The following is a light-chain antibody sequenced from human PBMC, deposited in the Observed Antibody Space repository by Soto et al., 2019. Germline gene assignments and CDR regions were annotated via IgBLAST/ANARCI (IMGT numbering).Light chain of an antibody. J-gene: IGKJ5*01. V-gene: IGKV1-12*01. CDR1: ESISTW. CDR3: HQAISFPIT. CDR2: TAS. Sequence: DIQMTQSPSSVSASVGDSVTITCRASESISTWFAWYRQKPGKAPELLIYTASNLQSGVPSRFSGRGSGTDFTLTISSLQPEDFATYYCHQAISFPITFGQGTRLEIK.